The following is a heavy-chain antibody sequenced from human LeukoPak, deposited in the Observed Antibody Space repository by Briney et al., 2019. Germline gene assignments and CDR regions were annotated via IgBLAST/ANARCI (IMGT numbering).Heavy chain of an antibody. V-gene: IGHV1-8*03. Sequence: ASVKVSCKASGYTFTSYDINWVRQATGQGLEWMGWMNPNSGNTGYAQKFQGRVTITRNTSISTAYMELSGLRFDDTAVYYCAGIYRGGLGSFDSWGQGTLVIVSS. D-gene: IGHD2-15*01. CDR1: GYTFTSYD. CDR2: MNPNSGNT. CDR3: AGIYRGGLGSFDS. J-gene: IGHJ4*02.